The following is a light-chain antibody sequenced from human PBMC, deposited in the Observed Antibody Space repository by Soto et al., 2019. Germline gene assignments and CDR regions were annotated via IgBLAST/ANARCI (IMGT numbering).Light chain of an antibody. J-gene: IGKJ1*01. CDR1: QSVSRN. Sequence: DIVLTQSPATLSLSPGERATLSCRASQSVSRNLAWFQQKPGQAPRLLIYDASNRATGIPARFSGSGSGTDFTLTISSLEPEDFAVYYCQQRSNWPWTFGQGTKVEIK. V-gene: IGKV3-11*01. CDR3: QQRSNWPWT. CDR2: DAS.